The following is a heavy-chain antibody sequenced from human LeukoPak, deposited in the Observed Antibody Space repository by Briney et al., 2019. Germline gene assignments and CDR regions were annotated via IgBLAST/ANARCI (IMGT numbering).Heavy chain of an antibody. Sequence: ASVKVSCKVSGCTLTELSMHWVRQAPGKGLEWMGGFDPEDGETIYAQKFQGRVTMTEDTSTDTAYMELSSLRSEDTAVYYCATGVLELQRLPRNDYWGQGTLVTVSS. CDR2: FDPEDGET. V-gene: IGHV1-24*01. CDR3: ATGVLELQRLPRNDY. CDR1: GCTLTELS. J-gene: IGHJ4*02. D-gene: IGHD1-7*01.